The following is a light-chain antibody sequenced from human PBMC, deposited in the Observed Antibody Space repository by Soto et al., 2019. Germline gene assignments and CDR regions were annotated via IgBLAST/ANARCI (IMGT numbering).Light chain of an antibody. J-gene: IGKJ3*01. CDR3: QEYSKWPLFT. V-gene: IGKV3-15*01. CDR1: QSVGRN. CDR2: AAS. Sequence: EIVVTQSPGILSVSPGDRATLSCRASQSVGRNLAWYQQEPGQAPTLLIYAASTRATGLPARFSGSGSGTDFTLTISSLQSEDFAVYYCQEYSKWPLFTFGPGTRVDMK.